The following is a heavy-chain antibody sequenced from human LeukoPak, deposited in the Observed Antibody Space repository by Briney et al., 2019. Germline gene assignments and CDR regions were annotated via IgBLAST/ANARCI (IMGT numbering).Heavy chain of an antibody. D-gene: IGHD6-6*01. Sequence: PGRSLRLSCAASGFTFDDYAIHWVRQAPGKGLEWVSGISWNSGSIGYADSVKGRFTISRDNAKNSLYLQMNRLRAEDMALYYCAKSRGSSEVGYFDYWGQGTLVAVSS. J-gene: IGHJ4*02. CDR1: GFTFDDYA. CDR2: ISWNSGSI. CDR3: AKSRGSSEVGYFDY. V-gene: IGHV3-9*03.